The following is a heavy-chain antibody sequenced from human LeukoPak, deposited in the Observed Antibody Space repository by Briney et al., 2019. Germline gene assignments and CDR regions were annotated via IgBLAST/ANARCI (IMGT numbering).Heavy chain of an antibody. CDR3: ARDGTGGEGGGLFDY. Sequence: GGSLRLSCAASGFTFSSYAMHWVRQAPGKGLEYVSAISSNGGSTYYANSVKGRFTISRDNSKNTLYLQMGSLRAEDMAVYYCARDGTGGEGGGLFDYWGQGTLVTVSS. CDR1: GFTFSSYA. CDR2: ISSNGGST. J-gene: IGHJ4*02. V-gene: IGHV3-64*01. D-gene: IGHD3-16*01.